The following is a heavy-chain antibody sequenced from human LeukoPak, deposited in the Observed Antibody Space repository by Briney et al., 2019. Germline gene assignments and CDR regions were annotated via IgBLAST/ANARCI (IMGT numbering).Heavy chain of an antibody. D-gene: IGHD6-13*01. J-gene: IGHJ4*02. CDR2: IKQDGSER. CDR3: ARDYSSRLLDY. CDR1: GFTFSSYW. V-gene: IGHV3-7*01. Sequence: GGSLRLSCAASGFTFSSYWMSWVRQAPGKGLEWGANIKQDGSERYYVDSVKGRFTISRDNAKNSLYLQMNSLRAEDTAVYYCARDYSSRLLDYWGQGTLVTVSS.